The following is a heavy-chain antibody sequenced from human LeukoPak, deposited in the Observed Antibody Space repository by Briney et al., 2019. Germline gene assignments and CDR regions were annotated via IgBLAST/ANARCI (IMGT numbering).Heavy chain of an antibody. J-gene: IGHJ4*02. CDR3: AGDNIENGDLDYLDS. Sequence: GGSLRLSCEASGIIFSSYEMNWVRQAPGKGLEWLAFISFSGNSIYYADSVKGRFTISRDNAKSSLYLQMSSLRAEVTAVYYCAGDNIENGDLDYLDSWGQGTLVTVSS. CDR2: ISFSGNSI. D-gene: IGHD4-17*01. V-gene: IGHV3-48*03. CDR1: GIIFSSYE.